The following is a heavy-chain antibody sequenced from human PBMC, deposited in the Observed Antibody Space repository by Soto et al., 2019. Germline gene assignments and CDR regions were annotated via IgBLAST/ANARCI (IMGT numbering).Heavy chain of an antibody. CDR1: GYTFTTYG. Sequence: GSLVKVSCKASGYTFTTYGIAWVRQAPGQGLEWLGWISAYNGNTNYAQKFQGRSTMTTETSTNTDYMEVRSLRSDDTAGYYCARDKGSKAWYYIFDSWGQGTLVTVSS. V-gene: IGHV1-18*01. D-gene: IGHD3-10*01. J-gene: IGHJ4*02. CDR2: ISAYNGNT. CDR3: ARDKGSKAWYYIFDS.